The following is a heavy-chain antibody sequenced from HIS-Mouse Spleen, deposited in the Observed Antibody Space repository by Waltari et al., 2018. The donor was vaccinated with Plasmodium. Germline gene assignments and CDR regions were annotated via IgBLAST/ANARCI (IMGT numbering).Heavy chain of an antibody. J-gene: IGHJ4*02. D-gene: IGHD3-10*01. CDR3: ASSGSGSYYY. CDR1: GGSFSGYY. CDR2: INHSGST. Sequence: QVQLQPWGAGLLKPSETLSLTCAVHGGSFSGYYWSWIRQPPGKGREWIGEINHSGSTNYNPSLKSRVTISVDTSKNQFSLKLSSVTAADTAVYYCASSGSGSYYYWGQGTLVTVSS. V-gene: IGHV4-34*01.